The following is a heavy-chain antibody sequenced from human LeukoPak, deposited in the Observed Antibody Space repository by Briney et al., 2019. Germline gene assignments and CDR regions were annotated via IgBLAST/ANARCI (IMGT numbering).Heavy chain of an antibody. CDR2: IYHSGST. CDR1: GYSISSGYY. D-gene: IGHD2-21*02. V-gene: IGHV4-38-2*02. CDR3: ARGLTYCGGDCYIPDY. J-gene: IGHJ4*02. Sequence: SETPSLTCTLSGYSISSGYYWGWFRRPPGKGLEWIGCIYHSGSTYYNPSLQSRVTILVDTSKNQFSLKLSSVTAADTAVYYCARGLTYCGGDCYIPDYWGQGTLVTVSS.